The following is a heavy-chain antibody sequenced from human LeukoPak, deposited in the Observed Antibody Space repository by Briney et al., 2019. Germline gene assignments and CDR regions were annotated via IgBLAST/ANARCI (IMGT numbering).Heavy chain of an antibody. D-gene: IGHD3-10*01. CDR2: IDYSGST. CDR3: ARGTYGSGNFPMDY. V-gene: IGHV4-59*01. Sequence: KSSETLSLTCTVSGGTISRYYWSWIRQPPGKGLEWIAYIDYSGSTNYNPSLKSRLTISLDASKNQFSLMLTSVTAADTAVYYCARGTYGSGNFPMDYWGQGTLVTVSS. J-gene: IGHJ4*02. CDR1: GGTISRYY.